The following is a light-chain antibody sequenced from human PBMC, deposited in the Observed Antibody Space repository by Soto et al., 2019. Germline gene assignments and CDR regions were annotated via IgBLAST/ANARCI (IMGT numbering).Light chain of an antibody. CDR2: DVS. Sequence: QSALTQPRSVSGSPGQSVTISCTATSSDVGGYNYVSWYQQHPGKAPKLMIYDVSKRPSGVPDRFSGYKSGNTASLTISGLQAEDEADYYCCSYAGSYAHVVFGGRTKGTVL. CDR3: CSYAGSYAHVV. CDR1: SSDVGGYNY. J-gene: IGLJ2*01. V-gene: IGLV2-11*01.